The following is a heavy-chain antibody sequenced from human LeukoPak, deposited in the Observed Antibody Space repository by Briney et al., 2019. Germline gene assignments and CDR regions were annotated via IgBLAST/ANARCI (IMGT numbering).Heavy chain of an antibody. CDR2: IRTNNYR. CDR3: ARDGHFDF. Sequence: PGGSLRLSCAASGFTFSSYAMSWVRQAPGKGLEWVSSIRTNNYRYGAGSVKGRFTISRDNAKNSLFLQMDSLRAEDTAVYYCARDGHFDFWGQGTLVTVSS. J-gene: IGHJ4*02. CDR1: GFTFSSYA. V-gene: IGHV3-21*01. D-gene: IGHD3/OR15-3a*01.